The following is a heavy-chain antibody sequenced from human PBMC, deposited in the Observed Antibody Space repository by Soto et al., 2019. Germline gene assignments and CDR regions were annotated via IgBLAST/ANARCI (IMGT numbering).Heavy chain of an antibody. CDR2: IYYSGST. D-gene: IGHD3-3*01. CDR1: GGSISRGGYY. CDR3: ARGGLRFLEWLMAPDY. Sequence: SETLSLPCTVSGGSISRGGYYWSSIRKTPGKGLEWIGYIYYSGSTCYNPSVKSRVTISVDTSKNQFSLKLSSVTAADTAVYYCARGGLRFLEWLMAPDYWGQGTLVTVSS. V-gene: IGHV4-31*03. J-gene: IGHJ4*02.